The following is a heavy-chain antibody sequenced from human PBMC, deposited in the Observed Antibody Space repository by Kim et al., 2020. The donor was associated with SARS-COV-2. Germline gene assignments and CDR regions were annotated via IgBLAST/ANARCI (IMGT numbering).Heavy chain of an antibody. V-gene: IGHV3-30*06. J-gene: IGHJ4*02. D-gene: IGHD2-2*01. CDR3: ARRNGGCSSTSCFGPGDY. Sequence: KGRFTLSRGNSKNTLYLQMNSLRAEDTAVYYCARRNGGCSSTSCFGPGDYWGQGTLVTVSS.